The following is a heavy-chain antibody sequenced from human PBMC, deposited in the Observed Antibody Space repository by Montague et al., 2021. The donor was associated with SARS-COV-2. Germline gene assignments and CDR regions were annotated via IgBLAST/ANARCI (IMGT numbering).Heavy chain of an antibody. V-gene: IGHV3-33*08. CDR2: IWYDVSNK. CDR3: ARDRDYYDSSGHYYEIDY. CDR1: GFIFSTYG. J-gene: IGHJ4*02. Sequence: SLRLSCAVSGFIFSTYGMHWVRQAPGKGLEWVAVIWYDVSNKYXXXSXXXRFXISRDNSKNTLYLQMNSLRAEDTAVYYCARDRDYYDSSGHYYEIDYWGQGTLVTVSS. D-gene: IGHD3-22*01.